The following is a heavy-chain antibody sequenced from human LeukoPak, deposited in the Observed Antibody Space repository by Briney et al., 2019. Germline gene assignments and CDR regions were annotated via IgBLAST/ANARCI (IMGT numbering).Heavy chain of an antibody. CDR2: IYYSGST. CDR1: GGSISSYY. J-gene: IGHJ1*01. Sequence: SETLSLTCTVSGGSISSYYWSWIRQPPGKGLEWIGYIYYSGSTNYNPSLKSRVTISVDTSKNQFSLKLSSVTAADTAVYYCARHDGISSGYWEGEYFQHWGQGTLVTVSS. D-gene: IGHD3-22*01. CDR3: ARHDGISSGYWEGEYFQH. V-gene: IGHV4-59*08.